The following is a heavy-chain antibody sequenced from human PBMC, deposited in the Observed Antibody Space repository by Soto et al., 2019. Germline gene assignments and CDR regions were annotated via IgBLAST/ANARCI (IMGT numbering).Heavy chain of an antibody. CDR3: ATGPYYYDSSGYYEYFQH. J-gene: IGHJ1*01. D-gene: IGHD3-22*01. V-gene: IGHV4-30-4*01. CDR1: GGSISSGDYY. Sequence: SETLSLTCTVSGGSISSGDYYWSWIRQPPGKGLEWIGHIYYSGSTYYNPSLKSRVTVSVDTSKNQFSLKLSSVTAADTAVYYCATGPYYYDSSGYYEYFQHWGQGTLVTVSS. CDR2: IYYSGST.